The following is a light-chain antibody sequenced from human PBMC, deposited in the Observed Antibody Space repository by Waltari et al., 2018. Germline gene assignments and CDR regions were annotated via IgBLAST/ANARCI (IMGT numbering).Light chain of an antibody. CDR1: QRVNDY. CDR3: QQYSSSPLT. J-gene: IGKJ3*01. CDR2: GAS. V-gene: IGKV3-20*01. Sequence: ETVLTQSPGTLSLSPGETATLSCRASQRVNDYLAGFQQKPGQAPRLLIHGASSRATGIPDRISGSGSGTDFTLTISGLEPQDFAVYYCQQYSSSPLTFGPGTKVDIK.